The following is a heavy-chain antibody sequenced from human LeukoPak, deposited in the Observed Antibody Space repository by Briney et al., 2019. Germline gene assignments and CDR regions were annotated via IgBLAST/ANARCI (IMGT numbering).Heavy chain of an antibody. Sequence: SETLSLTCTVSGGSISTYYWNWIRQPAGKGLEWIGRIYTGGYTNYNPSVKSRVTISVDTSKNQFSLKLSSVTAADTAVYYCAREGGAIGLDYWGQGTLVTVSS. D-gene: IGHD3-16*02. CDR1: GGSISTYY. CDR3: AREGGAIGLDY. CDR2: IYTGGYT. J-gene: IGHJ4*02. V-gene: IGHV4-4*07.